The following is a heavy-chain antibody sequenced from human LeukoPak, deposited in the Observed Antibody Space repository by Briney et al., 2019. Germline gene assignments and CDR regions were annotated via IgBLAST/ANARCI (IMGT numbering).Heavy chain of an antibody. Sequence: GASVKVSCKASGYTLTSYAMNWVRQAPGQGLECMGGIIPIFGTANYAQKFQGRVTITADESTSTAYMELSSLRSEDTAVYYCARARMDLPLQEVGRPYWYFDLWGRGTLVTVSS. D-gene: IGHD1-26*01. J-gene: IGHJ2*01. V-gene: IGHV1-69*13. CDR3: ARARMDLPLQEVGRPYWYFDL. CDR1: GYTLTSYA. CDR2: IIPIFGTA.